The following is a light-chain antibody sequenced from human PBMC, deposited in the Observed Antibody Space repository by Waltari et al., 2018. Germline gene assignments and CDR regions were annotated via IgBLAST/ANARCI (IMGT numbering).Light chain of an antibody. Sequence: QAALTQPRSVSGSPGQSVTISCTGTNSDIGGYNYVSWYQQHPGTAPKLMIYEVSKRPSGVSDRFSSSKSGNTASLTISGLQAEDEADYYCSSYAGSNTWIFGGGTRLTVL. J-gene: IGLJ2*01. CDR3: SSYAGSNTWI. V-gene: IGLV2-11*01. CDR2: EVS. CDR1: NSDIGGYNY.